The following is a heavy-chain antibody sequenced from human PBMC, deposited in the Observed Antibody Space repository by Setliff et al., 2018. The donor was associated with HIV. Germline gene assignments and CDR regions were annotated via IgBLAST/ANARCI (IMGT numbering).Heavy chain of an antibody. Sequence: ASVKVSCKTSGFTFSGYYLNWVRQVPGQGLEWMGRVYPKNGGTNYPQRFQGRVTMTTDTSSATAFMELTRLTSDDTAVYYCASQSAHYFGRGSYNVHWGQGTLVTVSS. V-gene: IGHV1-2*06. CDR1: GFTFSGYY. CDR3: ASQSAHYFGRGSYNVH. CDR2: VYPKNGGT. D-gene: IGHD3-10*01. J-gene: IGHJ4*02.